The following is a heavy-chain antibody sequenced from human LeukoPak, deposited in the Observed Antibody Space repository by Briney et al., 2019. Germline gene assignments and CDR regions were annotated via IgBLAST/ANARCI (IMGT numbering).Heavy chain of an antibody. CDR3: ARVMDYYYMDV. J-gene: IGHJ6*03. CDR1: GYTFTAYF. D-gene: IGHD2-8*01. CDR2: INPNSGST. Sequence: GASVKVSCKASGYTFTAYFMHWVRQAPGQGLEWMGRINPNSGSTNYAQKFQGRVTMTRDTSINTAYMELSRLRSDDTAVYYCARVMDYYYMDVWGKGTTVTVSS. V-gene: IGHV1-2*06.